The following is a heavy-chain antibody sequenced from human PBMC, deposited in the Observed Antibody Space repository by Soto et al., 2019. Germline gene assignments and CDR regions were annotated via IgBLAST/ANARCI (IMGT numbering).Heavy chain of an antibody. D-gene: IGHD2-2*01. V-gene: IGHV1-18*01. J-gene: IGHJ3*02. CDR3: ARIGYCSSTSCHDYDFWSGYQDAFDI. CDR1: GYTFTSYG. CDR2: ISAYNGNT. Sequence: ASVKVSCKASGYTFTSYGISWVRQAPGQGLEWMGWISAYNGNTNYAQKLQGRVTMTTDTSTSTAYMELRSLRSDDTAVYYCARIGYCSSTSCHDYDFWSGYQDAFDIWGQGTMVTVSS.